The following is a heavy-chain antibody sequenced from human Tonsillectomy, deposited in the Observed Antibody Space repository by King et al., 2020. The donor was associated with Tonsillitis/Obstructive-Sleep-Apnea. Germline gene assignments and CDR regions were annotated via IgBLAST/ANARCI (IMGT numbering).Heavy chain of an antibody. D-gene: IGHD3-22*01. CDR3: AKDRVDSSGYYVRV. Sequence: VQLVESGGGVVQPGGSLRLSCAASGFTFDDYAMNWVRQAPGKGLEWVSLISADGGSTYYADSVRGRFTISRDNSKNSLYLQMNSLRTADTALYFCAKDRVDSSGYYVRVWGQGTLVTVSS. CDR1: GFTFDDYA. J-gene: IGHJ4*02. CDR2: ISADGGST. V-gene: IGHV3-43*02.